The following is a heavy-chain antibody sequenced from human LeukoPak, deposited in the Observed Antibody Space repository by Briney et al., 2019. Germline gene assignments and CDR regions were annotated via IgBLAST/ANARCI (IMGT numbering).Heavy chain of an antibody. CDR2: IYYSGST. CDR3: ARDLRGTSAMDV. Sequence: SETLSLTCTVSGGSINNYYWNWIRQPPGKGLEWIAYIYYSGSTNYNPSLKSRVTISVDTSNNQFSLKLSSVTAADTAVYYCARDLRGTSAMDVWGKGTTVTVSS. J-gene: IGHJ6*03. CDR1: GGSINNYY. D-gene: IGHD2-2*01. V-gene: IGHV4-59*01.